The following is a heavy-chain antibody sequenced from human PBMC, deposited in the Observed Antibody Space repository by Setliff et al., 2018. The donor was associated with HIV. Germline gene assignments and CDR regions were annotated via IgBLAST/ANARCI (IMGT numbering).Heavy chain of an antibody. V-gene: IGHV1-46*01. Sequence: GASVKVSCKASGYTFTSYYMHWVRQAPGQGLEWMGIINPSSGSTTYAQKFQGRVTITADDSTSTAYMELTSLRSEDTAVYFCARDQSEERWRQLEDNYYYAMDVWGQGTTVTVSS. CDR3: ARDQSEERWRQLEDNYYYAMDV. J-gene: IGHJ6*02. D-gene: IGHD1-1*01. CDR2: INPSSGST. CDR1: GYTFTSYY.